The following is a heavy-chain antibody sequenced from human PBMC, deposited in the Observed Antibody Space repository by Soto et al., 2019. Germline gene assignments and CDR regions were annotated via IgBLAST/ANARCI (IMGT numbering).Heavy chain of an antibody. Sequence: GESLKISCKGSGYSFTSYWIGWVRQMPGKGLEWMGIIYPGDSDTRYSPSFQGQVTISADKSISTAYLQWSSLKASDTAMYYCARHLEGRYCSSTSCYNDAIDIWGQGTMVTVSS. CDR3: ARHLEGRYCSSTSCYNDAIDI. CDR1: GYSFTSYW. CDR2: IYPGDSDT. J-gene: IGHJ3*02. D-gene: IGHD2-2*02. V-gene: IGHV5-51*01.